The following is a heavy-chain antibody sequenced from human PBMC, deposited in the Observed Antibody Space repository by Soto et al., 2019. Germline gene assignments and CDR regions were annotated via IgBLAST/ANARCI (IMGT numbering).Heavy chain of an antibody. V-gene: IGHV1-18*01. CDR2: IRAYNGDT. D-gene: IGHD3-10*01. Sequence: ASVKVSCKTSGYTFTAYDIYWVRQAPGQGLEWMGWIRAYNGDTNYAQKFQTRVTMTTDKSTDTAYMDLRSLTSDDTAIYYCARAGAPPYYYYGLDVWGQGTTVTVSS. CDR1: GYTFTAYD. CDR3: ARAGAPPYYYYGLDV. J-gene: IGHJ6*02.